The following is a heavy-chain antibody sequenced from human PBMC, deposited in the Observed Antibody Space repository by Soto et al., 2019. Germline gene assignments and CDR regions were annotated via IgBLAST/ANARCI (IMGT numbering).Heavy chain of an antibody. D-gene: IGHD6-19*01. J-gene: IGHJ4*02. CDR2: IYYSGST. CDR3: ARGRHWLDY. Sequence: PSETLSLTCTVSGGSINSYYWSWIRQPPGKAPEWIGYIYYSGSTNYNPSLMSRVTISVDTSKSHFSLKLSSVTAADTAVYYCARGRHWLDYWGQGTQVTVSS. V-gene: IGHV4-59*01. CDR1: GGSINSYY.